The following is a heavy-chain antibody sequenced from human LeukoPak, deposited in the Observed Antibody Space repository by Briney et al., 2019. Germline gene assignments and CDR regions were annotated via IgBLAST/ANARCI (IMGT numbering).Heavy chain of an antibody. V-gene: IGHV3-30*04. J-gene: IGHJ4*02. CDR3: ARDLRHSSTDY. Sequence: GGSLRLSCAASGFTFSSYGMHWVRQAPGKGLEWVAVISYDGSNKYYADSVKGRFTISRDNSKNTLYLQMNSLRAEDTAVYYCARDLRHSSTDYWGQGTLVTVSS. CDR1: GFTFSSYG. D-gene: IGHD6-19*01. CDR2: ISYDGSNK.